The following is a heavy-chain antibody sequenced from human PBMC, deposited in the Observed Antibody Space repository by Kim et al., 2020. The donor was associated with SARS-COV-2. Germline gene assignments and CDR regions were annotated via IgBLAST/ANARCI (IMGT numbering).Heavy chain of an antibody. J-gene: IGHJ4*02. CDR2: ISYDGSNK. Sequence: GGSLRLSCAASGFTFSSYAMHWVRQAPGKGLEWVAVISYDGSNKYYADSVKGRFTISRDNSKNTLYLQMNSLRAEDTAVYYCARGSGRSTSCNPAFDSCGPGALVTASS. CDR3: ARGSGRSTSCNPAFDS. V-gene: IGHV3-30*04. CDR1: GFTFSSYA. D-gene: IGHD2-2*01.